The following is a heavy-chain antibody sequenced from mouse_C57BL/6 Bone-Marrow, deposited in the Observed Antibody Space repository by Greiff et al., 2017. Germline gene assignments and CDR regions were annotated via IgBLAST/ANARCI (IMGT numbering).Heavy chain of an antibody. Sequence: QVQLKQSGAELMKPGASVKLSCKATGYTFTGYWIEWVKQRPGHGLEWIGEILPGSGSTNYNEKFKGKATFTADTSSNPAYMQLSSLTTEDSAIYYCAIKGTTVVAHPFDYWGQGTTLTVSS. D-gene: IGHD1-1*01. V-gene: IGHV1-9*01. J-gene: IGHJ2*01. CDR3: AIKGTTVVAHPFDY. CDR1: GYTFTGYW. CDR2: ILPGSGST.